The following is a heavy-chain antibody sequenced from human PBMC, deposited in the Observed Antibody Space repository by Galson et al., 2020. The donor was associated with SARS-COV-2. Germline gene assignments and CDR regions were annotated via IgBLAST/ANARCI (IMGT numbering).Heavy chain of an antibody. Sequence: GGSLRLSCAASGFTFDDYAMHWVRQAPGKGLEWVSGISWNSGSIGYADSVKGRFTISRDNAKNSLYLQMNSLRAEDTALYYCAKTLSPRILRYYGMDVWGQGTTVTVSS. CDR1: GFTFDDYA. D-gene: IGHD2-15*01. CDR3: AKTLSPRILRYYGMDV. V-gene: IGHV3-9*01. J-gene: IGHJ6*02. CDR2: ISWNSGSI.